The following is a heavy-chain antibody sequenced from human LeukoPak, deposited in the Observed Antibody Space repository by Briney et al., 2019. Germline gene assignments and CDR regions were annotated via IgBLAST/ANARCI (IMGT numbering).Heavy chain of an antibody. Sequence: SETLSLTCTVSGGSISGSSYYWGWIRQPPGKGLEWIGSIYYSGSTYYNPSLKSRVTISVDTSKNQFSLKLNSVTAADTAVYYCARGSADYWGQGTLVTVSS. CDR1: GGSISGSSYY. CDR3: ARGSADY. CDR2: IYYSGST. J-gene: IGHJ4*02. V-gene: IGHV4-39*07.